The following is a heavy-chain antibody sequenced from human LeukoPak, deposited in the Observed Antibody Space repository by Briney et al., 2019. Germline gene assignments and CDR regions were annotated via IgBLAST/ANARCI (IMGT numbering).Heavy chain of an antibody. CDR2: ISSSSSYI. J-gene: IGHJ4*02. CDR3: ARDLVLYYDFWSGAVIDY. D-gene: IGHD3-3*01. Sequence: GGSLRLSCAASGFTFSSYSMNWVRQAPGKGLEWVSSISSSSSYIYYADSVKGRFTISRDNAKNSLYLQMNSLRAEDTAVYYCARDLVLYYDFWSGAVIDYWGQGTLVTVSS. V-gene: IGHV3-21*01. CDR1: GFTFSSYS.